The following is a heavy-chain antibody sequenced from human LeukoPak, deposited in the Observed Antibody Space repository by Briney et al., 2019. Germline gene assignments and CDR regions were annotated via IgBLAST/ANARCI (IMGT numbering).Heavy chain of an antibody. V-gene: IGHV4-34*01. Sequence: PSETLSLTCAVYGGSFSGYYWSWIRQPPGKGLEWIGEINHSGSTNHNPSLKSRVTISVDTSKNQFSLKLSSVTAADTAVYYCARVRQQLVPAYFDYWGQGTLVTVSS. J-gene: IGHJ4*02. D-gene: IGHD6-13*01. CDR2: INHSGST. CDR1: GGSFSGYY. CDR3: ARVRQQLVPAYFDY.